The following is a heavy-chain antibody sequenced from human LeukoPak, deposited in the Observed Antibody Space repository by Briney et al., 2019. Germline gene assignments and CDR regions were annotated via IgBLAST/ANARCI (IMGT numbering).Heavy chain of an antibody. J-gene: IGHJ4*02. Sequence: SETLSLTCHISGASISGYYWGWIRQPPGKGLEWIGSIDYSENTYYNPSLKSRVTISVDTSKNQFSLKLTSVTAADTAVYYCARGRLPIDYWGQGTLVTVSS. CDR3: ARGRLPIDY. V-gene: IGHV4-59*08. CDR1: GASISGYY. CDR2: IDYSENT. D-gene: IGHD6-25*01.